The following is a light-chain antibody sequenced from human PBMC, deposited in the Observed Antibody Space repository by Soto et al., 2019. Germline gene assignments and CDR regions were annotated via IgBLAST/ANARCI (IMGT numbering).Light chain of an antibody. Sequence: DIQMTQSPSTLSGSVGDRVTITCRASQTISSWLAWYQQKPGKAPKLLIYKASTLKSGVPSRFSGSGSGTEFTLTISSLQPDDFATFYCQQYHSYSWTVGQGTKGDIK. CDR2: KAS. V-gene: IGKV1-5*03. CDR3: QQYHSYSWT. CDR1: QTISSW. J-gene: IGKJ1*01.